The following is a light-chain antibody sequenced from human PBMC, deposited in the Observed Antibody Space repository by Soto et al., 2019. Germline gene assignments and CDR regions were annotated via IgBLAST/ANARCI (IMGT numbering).Light chain of an antibody. V-gene: IGKV3-11*01. J-gene: IGKJ1*01. CDR1: QSVSIL. Sequence: EVVMTQSPATLSVSPGERATLSCWASQSVSILLAWYQQKPGQAPRLLIYDASNRATGIPARFSGSGSGTDFTLTISSLEPEDFAVYYCQQRSNWPRVFGQGTKVDI. CDR2: DAS. CDR3: QQRSNWPRV.